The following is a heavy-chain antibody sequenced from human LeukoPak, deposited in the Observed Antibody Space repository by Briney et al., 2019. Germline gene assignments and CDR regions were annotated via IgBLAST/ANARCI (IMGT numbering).Heavy chain of an antibody. J-gene: IGHJ4*02. D-gene: IGHD6-19*01. CDR1: GFTFSSYS. Sequence: PGGSLRLSCAASGFTFSSYSMNWVHQAPGKGLEWVSYISSSSSTIYYADSVKGRFTISRDNAKNSLYLQMNSLRAEDTAVYYCARGPAVAGYWGQGTLVTVSS. CDR3: ARGPAVAGY. V-gene: IGHV3-48*01. CDR2: ISSSSSTI.